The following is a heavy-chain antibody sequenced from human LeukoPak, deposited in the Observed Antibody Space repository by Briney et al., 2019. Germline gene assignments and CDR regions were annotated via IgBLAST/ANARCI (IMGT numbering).Heavy chain of an antibody. V-gene: IGHV3-30*02. CDR2: IQYDGSKK. J-gene: IGHJ4*02. CDR1: GFTFSSYG. CDR3: AKDIGSYYDY. Sequence: GGSLRLSCAASGFTFSSYGMHWVRQAPGKGLEWVTFIQYDGSKKYYADSVKGRFTISRDNSKNTLYLEMNSLRAEDTAVYYRAKDIGSYYDYWGQGILVTVSS. D-gene: IGHD3-10*01.